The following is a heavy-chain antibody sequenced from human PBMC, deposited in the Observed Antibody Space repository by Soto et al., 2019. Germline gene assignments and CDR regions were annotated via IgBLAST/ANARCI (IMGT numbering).Heavy chain of an antibody. CDR3: ARGDSSANYYYYGMDV. Sequence: GGSLRLSSAASGFTFSSYAMHWIRQAPGKGLEWVAVISYDGSNKYYADSVKGRFTISRDNSKNTLYLQMNSLRAEDTAVYYCARGDSSANYYYYGMDVWGEGTTVTVSS. V-gene: IGHV3-30-3*01. CDR2: ISYDGSNK. CDR1: GFTFSSYA. D-gene: IGHD6-25*01. J-gene: IGHJ6*04.